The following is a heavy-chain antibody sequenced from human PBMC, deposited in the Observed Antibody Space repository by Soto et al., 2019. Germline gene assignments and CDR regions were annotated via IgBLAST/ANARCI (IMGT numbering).Heavy chain of an antibody. J-gene: IGHJ6*02. CDR3: ARSTAALSLGIYYYGMDV. Sequence: HPGGSLRLSCSASGFTFSTYWMSWVRQAPGKGLEWVANIKQDGSEKYYVDSVKGRFTISRDNAKNSLYLQMNSLRAGDTAVYYCARSTAALSLGIYYYGMDVWGQGTTVTVSS. V-gene: IGHV3-7*01. D-gene: IGHD2-2*01. CDR2: IKQDGSEK. CDR1: GFTFSTYW.